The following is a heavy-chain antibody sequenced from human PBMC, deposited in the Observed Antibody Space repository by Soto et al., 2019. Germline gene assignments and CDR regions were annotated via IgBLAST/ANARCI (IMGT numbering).Heavy chain of an antibody. J-gene: IGHJ4*02. CDR1: GFTLSSYA. Sequence: HPGGSLRLSCAASGFTLSSYAMSWVRQAPGKGLEWVSAISGSGGSTYYADSVKGRFTISRDNSKNTLYLQMNSLRAEDTAVYYCAKTWWLLPTYYFDYWGQGTLVTVSS. D-gene: IGHD3-22*01. CDR2: ISGSGGST. CDR3: AKTWWLLPTYYFDY. V-gene: IGHV3-23*01.